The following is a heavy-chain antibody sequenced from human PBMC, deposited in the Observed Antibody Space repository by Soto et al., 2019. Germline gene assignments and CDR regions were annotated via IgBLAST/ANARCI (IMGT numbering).Heavy chain of an antibody. J-gene: IGHJ4*02. CDR1: GFTFSSYA. CDR3: AKGRDWSGYYTANNY. D-gene: IGHD3-3*01. CDR2: ISGSGGST. Sequence: GGSLRLSCAASGFTFSSYAMSWVRQAPGKGLEWVSAISGSGGSTYYADSVKGRFTISRDNSKNTLYLQMNSLRAEDTAVYYCAKGRDWSGYYTANNYWGQGTLVTVSS. V-gene: IGHV3-23*01.